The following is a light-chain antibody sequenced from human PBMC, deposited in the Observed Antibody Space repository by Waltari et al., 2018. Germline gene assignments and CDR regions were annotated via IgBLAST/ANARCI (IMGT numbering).Light chain of an antibody. V-gene: IGLV2-14*03. CDR3: SSYTSSSTLA. Sequence: QSALTQPASVSGSHGQSITISCTGTSGDVGGYKYVSWYQQHPGKAPKLMIYDVTNRPSGVSNRFSGSKSGNTASLTISGLQAEDEADYYCSSYTSSSTLAFGGGTKLTVL. CDR1: SGDVGGYKY. J-gene: IGLJ2*01. CDR2: DVT.